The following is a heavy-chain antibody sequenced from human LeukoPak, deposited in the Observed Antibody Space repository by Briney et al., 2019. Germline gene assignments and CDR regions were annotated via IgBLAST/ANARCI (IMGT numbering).Heavy chain of an antibody. V-gene: IGHV3-23*01. Sequence: GGSLRLSCAASGFTFSSYTMTWVRQAPGKGLEWVSGISGSVAYTYYADAVKGRFTISRDNSRNTLYLQMNSLRAEDTAVYYCAKCKVERTGGYYFDYWGQGTLVTVSS. J-gene: IGHJ4*02. D-gene: IGHD1-1*01. CDR3: AKCKVERTGGYYFDY. CDR2: ISGSVAYT. CDR1: GFTFSSYT.